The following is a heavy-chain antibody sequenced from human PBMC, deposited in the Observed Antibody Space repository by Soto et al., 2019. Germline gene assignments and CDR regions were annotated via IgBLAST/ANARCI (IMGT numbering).Heavy chain of an antibody. CDR1: GFTVSSSY. D-gene: IGHD3-10*01. J-gene: IGHJ3*02. CDR2: IYSGDNT. V-gene: IGHV3-53*04. Sequence: VQVVESGGGLVRPGGSLRLSCAASGFTVSSSYMSWVRQAPGKGLEWVSVIYSGDNTYYADSVKGRFTISRHNSKNTLYLQMNSLRAEDTAVYYCVRCYGSTSYNDAFDIWGQGTKVTVSS. CDR3: VRCYGSTSYNDAFDI.